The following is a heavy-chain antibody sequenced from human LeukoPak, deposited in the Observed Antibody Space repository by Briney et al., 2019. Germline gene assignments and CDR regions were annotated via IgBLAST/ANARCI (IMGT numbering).Heavy chain of an antibody. V-gene: IGHV3-30-3*01. J-gene: IGHJ4*02. CDR3: ARGHSDIVVVTAIHGDTPTSY. D-gene: IGHD2-21*02. Sequence: GGSLRLSCAAFGFIFNNYPMHWVRQAPGKGLEWVAVISYDGRNKYFGDSVKGRFTIFRDNSKNTLYLQMNSLRAEDTAVYYCARGHSDIVVVTAIHGDTPTSYWGQGTLVTVSS. CDR1: GFIFNNYP. CDR2: ISYDGRNK.